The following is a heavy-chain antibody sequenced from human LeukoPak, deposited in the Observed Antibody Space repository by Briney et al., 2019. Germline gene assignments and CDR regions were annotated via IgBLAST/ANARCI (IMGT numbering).Heavy chain of an antibody. V-gene: IGHV4-39*07. D-gene: IGHD3-10*01. CDR2: IYYSGST. Sequence: SETLSLTCTVSGGSISSSSYYWGWIRQPPGKGLGWIGSIYYSGSTYYNPSLKSRVTISLDTSKNQFSLKLSSVTAADTAVYYCARDPYYGSGSYYAFDIWGQGTMVTVSS. J-gene: IGHJ3*02. CDR3: ARDPYYGSGSYYAFDI. CDR1: GGSISSSSYY.